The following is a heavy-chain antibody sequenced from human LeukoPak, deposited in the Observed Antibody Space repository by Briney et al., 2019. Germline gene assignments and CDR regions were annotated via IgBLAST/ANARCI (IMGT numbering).Heavy chain of an antibody. CDR3: ARYSGKYSNSYFDS. D-gene: IGHD1-26*01. V-gene: IGHV3-48*03. Sequence: GGSLTLPCEDSGFTFRSYEMNWVRQAPGKGLEWIAYLSSSGSAFSYADSVKGRFTIARDNAKNSVYLEMNSLRADDTAVYYCARYSGKYSNSYFDSWGQGTLVTVSS. CDR2: LSSSGSAF. CDR1: GFTFRSYE. J-gene: IGHJ4*02.